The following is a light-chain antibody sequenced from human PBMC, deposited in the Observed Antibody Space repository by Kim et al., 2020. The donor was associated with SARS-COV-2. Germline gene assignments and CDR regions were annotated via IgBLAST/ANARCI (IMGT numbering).Light chain of an antibody. CDR2: SND. J-gene: IGLJ2*01. Sequence: VTISCSGSSSNIGSNTVNWYQQLPGTAPKLLIYSNDHRPSGVPDRFSGSKSGTSASLAISGLQSEDEADYYCAVWTDRLIGRGVVFGGGTQLTVL. CDR1: SSNIGSNT. CDR3: AVWTDRLIGRGVV. V-gene: IGLV1-44*01.